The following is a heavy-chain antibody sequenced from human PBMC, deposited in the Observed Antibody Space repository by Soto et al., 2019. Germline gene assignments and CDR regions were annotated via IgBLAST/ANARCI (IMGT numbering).Heavy chain of an antibody. CDR3: ARDNNHYDWLDY. J-gene: IGHJ4*02. CDR2: ISRSNSTT. D-gene: IGHD5-12*01. V-gene: IGHV3-48*04. Sequence: EVQLVESGGGLVQPGGSLRLSCAASGFKFSDYSMNWVRQAPGKGLEWVSYISRSNSTTYYAASVRGRFTISRDNAKNVLFLQLNSLRAEDTAVYYGARDNNHYDWLDYWGQGTLVTVSS. CDR1: GFKFSDYS.